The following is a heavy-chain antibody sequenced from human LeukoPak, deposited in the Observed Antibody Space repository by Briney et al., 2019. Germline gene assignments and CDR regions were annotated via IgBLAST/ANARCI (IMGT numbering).Heavy chain of an antibody. CDR1: GYTFDIYG. J-gene: IGHJ4*02. CDR2: ISGYNGKT. D-gene: IGHD6-19*01. Sequence: ASVKVSCKASGYTFDIYGISGVRQAPGQGLEWMGWISGYNGKTSYAQNFQGRITLTTDTSTTTTYMELRSLTSDDTAVYYCARDRGSSAWYGDFWGQGTLVTVSS. CDR3: ARDRGSSAWYGDF. V-gene: IGHV1-18*01.